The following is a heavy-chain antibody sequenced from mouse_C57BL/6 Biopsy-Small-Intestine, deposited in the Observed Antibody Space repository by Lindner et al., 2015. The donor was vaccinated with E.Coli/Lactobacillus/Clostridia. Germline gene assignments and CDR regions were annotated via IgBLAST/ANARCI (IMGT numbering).Heavy chain of an antibody. Sequence: QLQESGADLVKPGASVKLSCKASGYTFTEYTIHWVKQRSGQGLEWIGWFYPGSGSIKYNEKFKDKATLTADKSSTTVYMELSRLTSEDSAVYFCARHEATGAFFDYWGQGTTLTVSS. J-gene: IGHJ2*01. V-gene: IGHV1-62-2*01. CDR1: GYTFTEYT. D-gene: IGHD4-1*01. CDR3: ARHEATGAFFDY. CDR2: FYPGSGSI.